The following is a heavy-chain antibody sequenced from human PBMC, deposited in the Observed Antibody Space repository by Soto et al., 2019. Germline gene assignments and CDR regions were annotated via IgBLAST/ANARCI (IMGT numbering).Heavy chain of an antibody. D-gene: IGHD3-3*01. V-gene: IGHV1-8*01. J-gene: IGHJ6*02. Sequence: ASVKVSCKASGYTFTSYDINWVRQATGQGLEWMGWMNPNSGNTGYAQKFQGRVTMTRNTSISTAYMELSSLRSEDTAVYYCARGPKQHYEYYDFWSGYYSGAPYYYYGMDVCGQGTTVTVYS. CDR3: ARGPKQHYEYYDFWSGYYSGAPYYYYGMDV. CDR1: GYTFTSYD. CDR2: MNPNSGNT.